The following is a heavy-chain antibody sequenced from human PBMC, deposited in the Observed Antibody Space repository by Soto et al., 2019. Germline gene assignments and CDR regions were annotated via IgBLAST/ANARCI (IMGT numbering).Heavy chain of an antibody. CDR1: GGSISSGDYY. D-gene: IGHD2-15*01. Sequence: SEALSLTCTGSGGSISSGDYYGSWIRQPPGKGLVWIGYIYYSWSTYYNPSLKSRVTISVDTSKNQFSLKLSSVTAADTAVYYCARLSGGSPEISDYWGQGTLVTVSS. V-gene: IGHV4-30-4*01. CDR2: IYYSWST. J-gene: IGHJ4*01. CDR3: ARLSGGSPEISDY.